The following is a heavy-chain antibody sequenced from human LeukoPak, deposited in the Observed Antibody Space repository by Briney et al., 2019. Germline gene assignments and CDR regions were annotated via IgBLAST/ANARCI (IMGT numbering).Heavy chain of an antibody. CDR1: GFVFSDYW. Sequence: GGSLRLSCAASGFVFSDYWMTWVRQTPRKGLEWVANVKQDGSEKDYVDSVKGRFTISRNNAKNSLYLQMNSLRAEDTGVYYCARGTDLDASGYVDYWGQGTLVTVTS. CDR2: VKQDGSEK. J-gene: IGHJ4*02. CDR3: ARGTDLDASGYVDY. D-gene: IGHD3-22*01. V-gene: IGHV3-7*03.